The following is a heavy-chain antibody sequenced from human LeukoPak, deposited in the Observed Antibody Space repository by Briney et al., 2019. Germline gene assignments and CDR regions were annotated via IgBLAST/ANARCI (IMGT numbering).Heavy chain of an antibody. CDR1: GFTFGDYA. CDR2: IRSKAYGGTT. CDR3: TRDLWYYYGSGSRAFDY. J-gene: IGHJ4*02. D-gene: IGHD3-10*01. Sequence: GGSLRLSCTASGFTFGDYAMSWVRQAPGKGLEWVGFIRSKAYGGTTEYAASVKGRFTISRDDSKSIAYLQMNSLKTEDTAVYYCTRDLWYYYGSGSRAFDYWGQGTLVTVSS. V-gene: IGHV3-49*04.